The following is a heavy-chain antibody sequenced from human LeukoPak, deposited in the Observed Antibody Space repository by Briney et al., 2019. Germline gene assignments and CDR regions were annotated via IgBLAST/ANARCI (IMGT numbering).Heavy chain of an antibody. CDR1: GFTFSSYA. Sequence: PGGSLRLSCAASGFTFSSYAMSWVRQAPGKGLEWVSAISGSGGSTYYADSVKGRFTISRDNSKNTLYLQMNSLRAEDTAVYYCAKDIWFGELSNWFDPWGQGTLVTVSS. D-gene: IGHD3-10*01. J-gene: IGHJ5*02. CDR3: AKDIWFGELSNWFDP. V-gene: IGHV3-23*01. CDR2: ISGSGGST.